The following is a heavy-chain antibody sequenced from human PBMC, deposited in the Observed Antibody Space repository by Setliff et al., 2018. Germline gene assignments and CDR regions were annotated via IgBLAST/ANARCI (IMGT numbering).Heavy chain of an antibody. V-gene: IGHV3-74*01. J-gene: IGHJ3*02. D-gene: IGHD1-26*01. Sequence: PGGSLRLSCVASGFKFDDHVMHWVRQTPGKGLVWVSRINGDGRSTNYADSVKGRFTISRDNAKNTLYLQMNSLRAEDTAVYFCAREWQVGSGWVDTVDIWGQGTMVTVSS. CDR3: AREWQVGSGWVDTVDI. CDR1: GFKFDDHV. CDR2: INGDGRST.